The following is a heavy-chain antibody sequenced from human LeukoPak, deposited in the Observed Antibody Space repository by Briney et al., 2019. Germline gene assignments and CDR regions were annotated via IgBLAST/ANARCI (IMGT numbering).Heavy chain of an antibody. V-gene: IGHV4-34*01. J-gene: IGHJ4*02. D-gene: IGHD2-2*01. CDR1: GGSFSGYY. Sequence: SETLSLTCAVYGGSFSGYYWSWIRQPPGKGLEWIGEINHSGSTNYNPSLKSRVTISVDTSKNQFSLKLSSVTAADTAVYYCARDQLLSYYFDYWGQGTLVTVSS. CDR3: ARDQLLSYYFDY. CDR2: INHSGST.